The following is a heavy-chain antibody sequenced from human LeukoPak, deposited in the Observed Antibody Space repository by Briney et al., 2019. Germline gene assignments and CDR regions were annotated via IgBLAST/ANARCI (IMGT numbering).Heavy chain of an antibody. Sequence: SETLSLTCTVSGGSISSYYWSWIRQAAGKGLEWIGYIYYPGTTNYNPSLKSRVTISVDTSKNQFSLKVNSVTAADTAVYYCARRSSGGWRYFDFWGQGTLVTVSS. CDR2: IYYPGTT. V-gene: IGHV4-59*08. D-gene: IGHD6-25*01. CDR1: GGSISSYY. CDR3: ARRSSGGWRYFDF. J-gene: IGHJ4*02.